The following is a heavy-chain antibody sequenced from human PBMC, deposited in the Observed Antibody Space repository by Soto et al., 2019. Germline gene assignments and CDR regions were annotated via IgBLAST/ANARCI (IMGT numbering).Heavy chain of an antibody. V-gene: IGHV4-59*01. D-gene: IGHD3-10*01. Sequence: SETLSLTCTVSGGSISSYYWSWIRQPPGKGLEWIGYIYYSGSTNYNPSLKSRVTISVDTSKNQFSLKLSSVTAADTAVYYCARRYGSAFDFWGKGKMVTVSS. J-gene: IGHJ3*01. CDR3: ARRYGSAFDF. CDR2: IYYSGST. CDR1: GGSISSYY.